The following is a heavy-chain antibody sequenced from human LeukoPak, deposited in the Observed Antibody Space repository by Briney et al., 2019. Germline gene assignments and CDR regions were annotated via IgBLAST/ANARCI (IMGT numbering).Heavy chain of an antibody. CDR2: ISSGGSTK. CDR3: ATGFCSGATCYPLN. CDR1: RLPSIDYY. V-gene: IGHV3-11*01. J-gene: IGHJ4*02. D-gene: IGHD2-15*01. Sequence: GGPLELSCEASRLPSIDYYISWSRQLPGRGLEGVSSISSGGSTKYYADSVKGRFTISRDNAKNSLYLQMNSLRAEDTAVYYCATGFCSGATCYPLNWGQGTLVTLSS.